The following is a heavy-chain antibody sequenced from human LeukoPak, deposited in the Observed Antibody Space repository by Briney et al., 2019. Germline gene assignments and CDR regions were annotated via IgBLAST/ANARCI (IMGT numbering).Heavy chain of an antibody. CDR2: MDYSGST. D-gene: IGHD5-24*01. CDR3: ARGWLQFSSDAFDI. V-gene: IGHV4-59*01. CDR1: GGSISSYY. J-gene: IGHJ3*02. Sequence: SETLSLTCTVSGGSISSYYWSWIRQPPGKRLEWIGYMDYSGSTNYNPSLKSRVTISVDTSKNQFSLNLSSVTAADTAVYYCARGWLQFSSDAFDIWGQGTMFTVSS.